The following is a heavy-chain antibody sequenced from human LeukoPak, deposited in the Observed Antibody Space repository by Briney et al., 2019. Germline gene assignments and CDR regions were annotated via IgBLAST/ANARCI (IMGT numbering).Heavy chain of an antibody. CDR2: IIPIFGTA. J-gene: IGHJ5*02. CDR3: ARCAPSGSNWFDP. CDR1: GGTFSSCA. D-gene: IGHD3-22*01. Sequence: SVKVSCKASGGTFSSCAISWVRQAPGQGLEWMGGIIPIFGTANYAQKFQGRVTITADESTSTAYMELSSLRSEDTAVYYCARCAPSGSNWFDPWGQGTLVTVSS. V-gene: IGHV1-69*13.